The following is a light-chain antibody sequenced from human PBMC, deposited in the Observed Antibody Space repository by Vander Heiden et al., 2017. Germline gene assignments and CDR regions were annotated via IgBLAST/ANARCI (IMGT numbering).Light chain of an antibody. CDR3: QSYDSSNQV. Sequence: NFMLTQPHSVSESPGKTVTISCTRSSGSIASYYVQWYQQRPGSSPTTVIYEDNQRPSGVPDRFSGSIDRSSNSASLTISGLKTEDEADYHCQSYDSSNQVFGGGTKLTVL. CDR2: EDN. CDR1: SGSIASYY. V-gene: IGLV6-57*01. J-gene: IGLJ3*02.